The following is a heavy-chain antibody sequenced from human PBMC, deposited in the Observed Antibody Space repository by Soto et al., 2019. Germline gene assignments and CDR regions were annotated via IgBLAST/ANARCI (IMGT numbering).Heavy chain of an antibody. D-gene: IGHD1-26*01. CDR1: GFTFSDHY. J-gene: IGHJ3*01. CDR2: SKNKANIYAT. Sequence: EVQLVESGGGLVQPGGSLRLSCAVSGFTFSDHYMDWVRQAPGKGLEWVGRSKNKANIYATEYAASVKGRFTISRDDSNNSLYLQMNSLKTDDTAVYYCVRSVGAADAFHFWGQGTAVTVSS. CDR3: VRSVGAADAFHF. V-gene: IGHV3-72*01.